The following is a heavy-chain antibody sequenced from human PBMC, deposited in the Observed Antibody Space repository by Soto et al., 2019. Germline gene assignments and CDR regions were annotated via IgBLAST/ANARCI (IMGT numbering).Heavy chain of an antibody. J-gene: IGHJ4*02. CDR2: ISGSGGNT. Sequence: EVQLLESGGGLVEPGGSLRLSCAASGFTFSSYAMSWVRQAPGKGLEWVSAISGSGGNTYYADSVTGRFTISRDNSKNTLYRQLNSLRAEDTAIYCCAKAIINSWWGFDYGGQGTLVTVSS. CDR1: GFTFSSYA. V-gene: IGHV3-23*01. D-gene: IGHD6-13*01. CDR3: AKAIINSWWGFDY.